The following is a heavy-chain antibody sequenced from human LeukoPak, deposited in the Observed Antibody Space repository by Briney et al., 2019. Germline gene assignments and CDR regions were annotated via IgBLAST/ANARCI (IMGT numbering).Heavy chain of an antibody. Sequence: SETLSLTCTVSGGSIISSSYYWGWIRQPPGKGLEWIGSIYYTGSTYYNPSLRSRVTISVDTSKNQFSLKLSSVTAADTAVYYCARESRYDFWSGYPYYFDYWGQGTLVTVSS. CDR2: IYYTGST. J-gene: IGHJ4*02. V-gene: IGHV4-39*07. CDR3: ARESRYDFWSGYPYYFDY. CDR1: GGSIISSSYY. D-gene: IGHD3-3*01.